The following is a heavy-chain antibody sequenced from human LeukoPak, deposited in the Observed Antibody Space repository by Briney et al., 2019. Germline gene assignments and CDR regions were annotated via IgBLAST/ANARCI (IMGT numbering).Heavy chain of an antibody. CDR2: INPNTGGI. V-gene: IGHV1-2*02. Sequence: ASVKVSCTASGYTFTGYYMHWVRQAPGQGLEWMGWINPNTGGINSAQKFQGRVTMTRDTSISTAYMELSRLRSDDTAVYYCARGGDGYREYYFDYWGQGTLVTVSS. D-gene: IGHD5-24*01. J-gene: IGHJ4*02. CDR3: ARGGDGYREYYFDY. CDR1: GYTFTGYY.